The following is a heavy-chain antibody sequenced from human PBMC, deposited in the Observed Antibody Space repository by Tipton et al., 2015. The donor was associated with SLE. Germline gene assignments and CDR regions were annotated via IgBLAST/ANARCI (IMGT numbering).Heavy chain of an antibody. J-gene: IGHJ4*02. V-gene: IGHV5-51*01. CDR1: GHSFTNYW. Sequence: QSGAEVKKPGESLKISCEGAGHSFTNYWIGWVRQKPGKGLEWIGIIYPEDSEIRYNPPFQGQVTMSADKSVSSAYLQWGSLEASDTAIYYCVRHGGRSRSSLVDFWGQGTVVTVSP. CDR3: VRHGGRSRSSLVDF. CDR2: IYPEDSEI. D-gene: IGHD6-6*01.